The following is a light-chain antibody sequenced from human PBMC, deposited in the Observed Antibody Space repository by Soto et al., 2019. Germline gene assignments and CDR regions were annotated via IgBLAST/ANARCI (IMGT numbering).Light chain of an antibody. CDR2: DND. V-gene: IGLV1-51*01. Sequence: QSVLTQPPSVSAAPGQKVTISCSGSNSNIENDFVSWYQQFPGTAPKLLIFDNDKRPSGIPDRFSGSKSGSSATLGITGLQTGDEADYYCATWDSSLSAGVVFGGGTKLTVL. J-gene: IGLJ2*01. CDR1: NSNIENDF. CDR3: ATWDSSLSAGVV.